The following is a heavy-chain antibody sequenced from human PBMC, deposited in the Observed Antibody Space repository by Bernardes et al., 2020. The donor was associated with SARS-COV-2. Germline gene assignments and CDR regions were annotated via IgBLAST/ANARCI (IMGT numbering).Heavy chain of an antibody. J-gene: IGHJ2*01. D-gene: IGHD3-16*01. CDR2: IYSGGST. V-gene: IGHV3-53*01. CDR1: GFTVSSNY. Sequence: GGSLRLSCAASGFTVSSNYMSWVRQAPGKGLEWVSVIYSGGSTYYADSVKGRFTISRDNSKNTLYLQMSSLRPEDTAVYYCARAPITAVPRNWYFDLWGRGTLVTVSS. CDR3: ARAPITAVPRNWYFDL.